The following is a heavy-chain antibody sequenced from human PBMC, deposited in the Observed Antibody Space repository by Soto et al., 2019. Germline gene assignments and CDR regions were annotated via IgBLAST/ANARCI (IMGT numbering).Heavy chain of an antibody. CDR2: IIPIFGTA. V-gene: IGHV1-69*13. Sequence: SVKVSCKASGGTFSSYAISWVRQAPGQGLEWMGGIIPIFGTANYAQKFQGRVTITADESTSTAYMELSSLRSEDTAVYYCARVSSYYVGLDPWGQGTLVTVSS. CDR3: ARVSSYYVGLDP. CDR1: GGTFSSYA. J-gene: IGHJ5*02. D-gene: IGHD1-26*01.